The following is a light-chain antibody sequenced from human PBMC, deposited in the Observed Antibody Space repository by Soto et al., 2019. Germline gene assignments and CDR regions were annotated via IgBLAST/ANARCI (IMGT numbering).Light chain of an antibody. Sequence: DIQMTQSPSSLSASVGDRLTITCRATQDIYSYLNWFQQKPGKAPKLLIYDASNLETGVPSRFSGSGSGRDYSFTISSLEPEDFATYYCQQYNNVPWTFGQGTKVEVK. CDR3: QQYNNVPWT. V-gene: IGKV1-33*01. CDR2: DAS. J-gene: IGKJ1*01. CDR1: QDIYSY.